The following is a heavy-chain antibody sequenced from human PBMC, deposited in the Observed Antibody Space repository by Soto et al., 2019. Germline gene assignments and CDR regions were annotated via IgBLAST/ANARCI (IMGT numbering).Heavy chain of an antibody. CDR1: GGSFSGYD. J-gene: IGHJ5*02. CDR3: ARELNYDSSAKGWFDP. V-gene: IGHV4-34*01. D-gene: IGHD3-22*01. Sequence: SETLSLTCAVYGGSFSGYDWSWIRQPPGKGLEWIGEINHSGSTNYNPSLKSRVTISVDTSKNQFSLKLSSVTAADTAVYYCARELNYDSSAKGWFDPWGQGTLVTVSS. CDR2: INHSGST.